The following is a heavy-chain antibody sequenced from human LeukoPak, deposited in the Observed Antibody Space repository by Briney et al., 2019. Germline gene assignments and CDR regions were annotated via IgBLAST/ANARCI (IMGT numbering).Heavy chain of an antibody. CDR1: GYTFTGYY. Sequence: ASVKVSCKASGYTFTGYYMHWVRQAPGQGLEWMGWINPNSGGTNYAQKFQGRVTMTRDKSISTAYLQWSSLKASDTAMYSCARQLDQGDAFDIWGQGTMVTVSS. V-gene: IGHV1-2*02. CDR3: ARQLDQGDAFDI. CDR2: INPNSGGT. J-gene: IGHJ3*02. D-gene: IGHD3-10*01.